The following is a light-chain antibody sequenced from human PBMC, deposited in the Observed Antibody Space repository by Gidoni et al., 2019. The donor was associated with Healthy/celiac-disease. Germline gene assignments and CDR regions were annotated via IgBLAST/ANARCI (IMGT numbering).Light chain of an antibody. CDR3: QQYNNWRFT. Sequence: EIVMTQSPATLSVSPGERATLSCRASQSVSSNLAWYQQKPGQAPRLLIYGASTRATGTPARFSGSGSGTEFTLTISSLQSEDFADYYCQQYNNWRFTFGPGTKVDIK. CDR2: GAS. J-gene: IGKJ3*01. V-gene: IGKV3-15*01. CDR1: QSVSSN.